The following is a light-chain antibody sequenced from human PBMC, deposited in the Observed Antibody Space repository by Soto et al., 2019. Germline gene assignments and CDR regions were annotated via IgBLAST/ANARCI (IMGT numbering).Light chain of an antibody. V-gene: IGKV3-11*01. CDR3: QQRSNWPGLT. CDR1: QSVSSY. CDR2: DAS. Sequence: EIVLTQSPATLSLSPGERATLSGRASQSVSSYLAWYQQKPGQAPRLLIYDASNRATGIPARFSGSGSGTDFTLTISSLEPEDFAVYYCQQRSNWPGLTFGGGTKVDIK. J-gene: IGKJ4*01.